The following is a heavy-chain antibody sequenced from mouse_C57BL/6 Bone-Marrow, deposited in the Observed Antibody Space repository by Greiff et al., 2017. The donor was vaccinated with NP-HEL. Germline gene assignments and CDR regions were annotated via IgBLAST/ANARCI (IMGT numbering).Heavy chain of an antibody. CDR3: GRSNYDVGAMDY. V-gene: IGHV1-11*01. J-gene: IGHJ4*01. CDR2: IYPVSGET. Sequence: QVQLKESGAELASPGASVTLSCKASGYTFTDHLMNWVKKRPGQGLEWIGRIYPVSGETNYNQKFMGKATFSVDRSSSTVYMVLNSLTSEDPAVYYCGRSNYDVGAMDYWGQGTSVTVSS. D-gene: IGHD2-4*01. CDR1: GYTFTDHL.